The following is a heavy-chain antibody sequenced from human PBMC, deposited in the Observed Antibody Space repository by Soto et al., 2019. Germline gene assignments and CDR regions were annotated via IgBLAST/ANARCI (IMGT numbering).Heavy chain of an antibody. CDR1: GGSISSGGYS. J-gene: IGHJ4*02. CDR2: IYHSGST. CDR3: VRHAQWIIRAY. Sequence: SETLSLTCAVSGGSISSGGYSWSWIRQPPGKGLEWIGYIYHSGSTYYNPSLKSRVTISVDRSKNQFSLKLSSVTAADTAVYYCVRHAQWIIRAYWGQGSLVTVSS. V-gene: IGHV4-30-2*01. D-gene: IGHD5-12*01.